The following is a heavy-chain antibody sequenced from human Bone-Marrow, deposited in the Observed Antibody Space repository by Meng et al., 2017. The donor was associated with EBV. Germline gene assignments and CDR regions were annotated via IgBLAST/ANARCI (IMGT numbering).Heavy chain of an antibody. J-gene: IGHJ4*02. CDR2: IHHSGGT. CDR1: RGFITSGDW. D-gene: IGHD2-15*01. V-gene: IGHV4-4*02. CDR3: ARAGYHRPASEY. Sequence: QGQLRESGPGLVRPSGTLSLTCAVSRGFITSGDWWSWVRQSPGKGLEWIGEIHHSGGTSYNPSLKSRVTISLDMSKDQFSLRLSSVTAADTAVYYCARAGYHRPASEYWGQGTLVTVSS.